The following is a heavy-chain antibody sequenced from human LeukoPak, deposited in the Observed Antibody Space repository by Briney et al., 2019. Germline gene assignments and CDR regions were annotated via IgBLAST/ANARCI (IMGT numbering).Heavy chain of an antibody. CDR1: GFSFRDYP. V-gene: IGHV3-23*01. CDR3: AKLPIVVVPAAIDY. CDR2: ISAGADVI. D-gene: IGHD2-2*02. J-gene: IGHJ4*02. Sequence: PGGSLRLSCEAAGFSFRDYPMGWVRRASGKRLEWVSGISAGADVIFYADPVKGRFTISRDNSKNTLYLQMNSLRAEDSAEYYCAKLPIVVVPAAIDYWGQGTLVTVSS.